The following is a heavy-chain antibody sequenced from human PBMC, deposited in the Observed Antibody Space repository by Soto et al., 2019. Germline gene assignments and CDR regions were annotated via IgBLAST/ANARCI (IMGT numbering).Heavy chain of an antibody. CDR2: IYHSGST. Sequence: SETLSLTCAVYGWSFSGYYWSWIRQPPGKGLEWIGEIYHSGSTNYNPSLKSRVTISVDKSKNQFSLKLSSVTAADTAVYYCAGESYYYGMDVWGQGTTVTVSS. CDR1: GWSFSGYY. J-gene: IGHJ6*02. V-gene: IGHV4-34*01. CDR3: AGESYYYGMDV.